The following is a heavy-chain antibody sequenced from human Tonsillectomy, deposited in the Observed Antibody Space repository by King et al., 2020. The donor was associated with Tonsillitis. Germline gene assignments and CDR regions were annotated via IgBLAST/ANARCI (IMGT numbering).Heavy chain of an antibody. Sequence: VQLVQSGAEVKKPGASVKVSCKASGYTFTSYYMHWVRQAPGQGLEWMGIINPSGGSTSYAQKFQGRVTMTRDTSTSTVYMELSSLRSEDTAVYYCAMGRHDYGGTYYYYYGMDVWGQGTTVTVSS. CDR3: AMGRHDYGGTYYYYYGMDV. CDR2: INPSGGST. J-gene: IGHJ6*02. D-gene: IGHD4-23*01. CDR1: GYTFTSYY. V-gene: IGHV1-46*01.